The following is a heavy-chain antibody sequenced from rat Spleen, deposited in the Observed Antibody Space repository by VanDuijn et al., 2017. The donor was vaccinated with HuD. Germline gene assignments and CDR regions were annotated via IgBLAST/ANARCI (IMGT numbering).Heavy chain of an antibody. V-gene: IGHV2-45*01. CDR2: MWRSGST. J-gene: IGHJ2*01. CDR1: GFSLTSYS. Sequence: QVQLMESGPGLVQPSETLSLTCTVSGFSLTSYSVHWVRQPPGKGLEWMGVMWRSGSTYYNSALKSRLSISRDTSKSQVFLKMNSLQTEDTAMYFCASLGGDYWGQGVMVTVSS. D-gene: IGHD5-1*01. CDR3: ASLGGDY.